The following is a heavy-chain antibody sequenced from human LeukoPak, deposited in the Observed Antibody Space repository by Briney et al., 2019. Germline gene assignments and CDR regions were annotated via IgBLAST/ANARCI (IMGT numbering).Heavy chain of an antibody. CDR1: GGSFSGYY. D-gene: IGHD3-10*01. Sequence: SETLSLTCAVYGGSFSGYYWSWIRQPPGKGLEWIGYIYHSGSTYYNPSLKSRVTISVDRSKNQFSLKLSSVTAADTAVYYCARVAGSGSYYNGWFDPWGQGTLVTVSS. CDR3: ARVAGSGSYYNGWFDP. CDR2: IYHSGST. V-gene: IGHV4-34*01. J-gene: IGHJ5*02.